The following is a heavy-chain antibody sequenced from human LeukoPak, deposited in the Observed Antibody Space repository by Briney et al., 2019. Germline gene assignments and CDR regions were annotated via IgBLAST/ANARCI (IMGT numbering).Heavy chain of an antibody. D-gene: IGHD6-19*01. Sequence: GASVKVSCKASGYTFTSYDINWVRQAPGQGLEWMGWMNPNSGNTGYAQKFQGRVTMTRDTSISTAYMELSSLRSEDTAVYYCARVVLAGAGPYFVYWGQGTLVTVSS. CDR2: MNPNSGNT. J-gene: IGHJ4*02. CDR1: GYTFTSYD. V-gene: IGHV1-8*01. CDR3: ARVVLAGAGPYFVY.